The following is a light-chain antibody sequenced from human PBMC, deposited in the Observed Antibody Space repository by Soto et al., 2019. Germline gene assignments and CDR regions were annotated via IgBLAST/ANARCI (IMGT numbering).Light chain of an antibody. J-gene: IGKJ4*01. CDR3: QQYNSWPLT. CDR1: QSVDSK. Sequence: EILLTQTPAKLSVSPGERATLSCRASQSVDSKLAWHQQKPGQAPMLLIYAVSTRPTGIPARFSGSESGTEFTLTISSLQSEDFAVYSCQQYNSWPLTFGGGTKVDIK. CDR2: AVS. V-gene: IGKV3-15*01.